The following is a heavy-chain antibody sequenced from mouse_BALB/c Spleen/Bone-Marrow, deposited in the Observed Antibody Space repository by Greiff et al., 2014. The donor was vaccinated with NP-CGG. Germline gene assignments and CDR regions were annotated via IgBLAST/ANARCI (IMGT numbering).Heavy chain of an antibody. CDR3: AREGGNFPWFAY. D-gene: IGHD2-1*01. V-gene: IGHV1S137*01. CDR2: ISTYYGDA. J-gene: IGHJ3*01. CDR1: GYTFTDYA. Sequence: VQGVESGAELVRPGVSVKISCKGSGYTFTDYAMHWVKQSHAKSLEWIGVISTYYGDASYNQKFKGKATMTVDKSSSTAYMELAGLTSEDSAIYYCAREGGNFPWFAYWGQGTLVTVSA.